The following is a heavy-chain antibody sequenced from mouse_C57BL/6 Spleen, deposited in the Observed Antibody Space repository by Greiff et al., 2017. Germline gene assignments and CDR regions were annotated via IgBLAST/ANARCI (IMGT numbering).Heavy chain of an antibody. CDR3: ATFGYDFYYYAMDY. V-gene: IGHV14-1*01. Sequence: VQLQQSGAELVRPGASVKLSCTASGFNIKDYYMHWVKQRPEQGLEWIGRIDPEDGDTEYAPKFQGKATMTADTSSNTAYLQLSRLTSEDTAVYYCATFGYDFYYYAMDYWGQGTSGTVSS. J-gene: IGHJ4*01. D-gene: IGHD2-2*01. CDR2: IDPEDGDT. CDR1: GFNIKDYY.